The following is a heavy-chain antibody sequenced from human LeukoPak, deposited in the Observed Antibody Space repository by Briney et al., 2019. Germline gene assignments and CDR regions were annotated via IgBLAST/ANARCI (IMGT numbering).Heavy chain of an antibody. CDR2: ISDSGGST. J-gene: IGHJ4*02. Sequence: GGSLRLSCAASGFTFSSYAMSWVRQAPGKGLEWVSAISDSGGSTYYADSVKGRFTISRDNSKNTLYLQMNSLRAEDTAVYYCAKVSHIVVVTATLFDYWGQGTLVTVSS. V-gene: IGHV3-23*01. CDR1: GFTFSSYA. CDR3: AKVSHIVVVTATLFDY. D-gene: IGHD2-21*02.